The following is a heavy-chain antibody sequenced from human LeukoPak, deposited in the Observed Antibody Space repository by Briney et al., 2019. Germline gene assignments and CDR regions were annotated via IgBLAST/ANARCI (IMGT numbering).Heavy chain of an antibody. CDR2: IKSDGITI. CDR1: GFAFSNYM. J-gene: IGHJ4*02. D-gene: IGHD1-20*01. Sequence: GGSLRLSCAASGFAFSNYMMHWVRQAPGKGLVWVSRIKSDGITITYADSVKGRFTISRDNAKNTLYLQMNSLRAEDTAVYYCLRDLNWSLDQWGQGTLVTVSS. V-gene: IGHV3-74*01. CDR3: LRDLNWSLDQ.